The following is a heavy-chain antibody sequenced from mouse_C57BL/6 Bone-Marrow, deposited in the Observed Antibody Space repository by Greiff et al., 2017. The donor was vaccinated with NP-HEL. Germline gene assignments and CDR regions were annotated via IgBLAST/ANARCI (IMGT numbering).Heavy chain of an antibody. D-gene: IGHD4-1*01. J-gene: IGHJ2*01. Sequence: VQLQQSGAELVMPGASVKLSCKASGYTFTSYWMHWVKQRPGQGLEWIGEIDPSDSYTNYNQKFKGKSTLTVDKSSSTAYMQLSSLTSEDSAVYYCARKGLTFDYWGQGTTLTVSS. V-gene: IGHV1-69*01. CDR2: IDPSDSYT. CDR1: GYTFTSYW. CDR3: ARKGLTFDY.